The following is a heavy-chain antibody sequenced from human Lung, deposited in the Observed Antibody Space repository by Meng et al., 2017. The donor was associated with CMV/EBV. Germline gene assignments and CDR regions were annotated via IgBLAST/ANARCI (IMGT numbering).Heavy chain of an antibody. D-gene: IGHD1-26*01. CDR3: ARIGATSSYYYGMDV. CDR2: ISAYNGNT. Sequence: ASVKVSXKASGYTFTSYGISWVRQAPGQGLEWMGWISAYNGNTNYAQKLQGRVTMTTDTSTSTAYMELRSLRSDDTAVYYCARIGATSSYYYGMDVWGQGXTVTVSS. CDR1: GYTFTSYG. J-gene: IGHJ6*02. V-gene: IGHV1-18*01.